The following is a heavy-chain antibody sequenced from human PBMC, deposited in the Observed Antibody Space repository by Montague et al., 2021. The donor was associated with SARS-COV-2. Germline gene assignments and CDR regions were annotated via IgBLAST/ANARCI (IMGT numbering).Heavy chain of an antibody. J-gene: IGHJ4*02. CDR3: ASMVRAQVYYFDY. CDR1: GGSISGSSYY. V-gene: IGHV4-39*01. Sequence: SETLSLTCTVSGGSISGSSYYWGWIRQPPGKGLEWIGSIFYSGSTDYXPPLKGRVTISVDTSKNQFSLKLSSVTAADTAVYYCASMVRAQVYYFDYWGQGTLVTVSS. D-gene: IGHD3-10*01. CDR2: IFYSGST.